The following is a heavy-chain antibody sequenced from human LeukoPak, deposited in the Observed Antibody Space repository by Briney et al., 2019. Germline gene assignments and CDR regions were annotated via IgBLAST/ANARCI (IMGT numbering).Heavy chain of an antibody. D-gene: IGHD1-26*01. CDR2: INHSGST. Sequence: SETLSLTCTVSGGSISSYYWSWIRQPPGKGLEWIGEINHSGSTNYNPSLKSRVTISVDTSKNQFSLKLSSVTAADTAVYYCAKVRIGSLINWGQGTLVTVSS. CDR1: GGSISSYY. J-gene: IGHJ4*02. CDR3: AKVRIGSLIN. V-gene: IGHV4-34*01.